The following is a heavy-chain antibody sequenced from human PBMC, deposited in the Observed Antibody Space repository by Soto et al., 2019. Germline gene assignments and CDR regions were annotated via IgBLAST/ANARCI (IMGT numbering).Heavy chain of an antibody. V-gene: IGHV3-33*08. CDR2: IWYDGSNK. CDR1: GFTFSSYG. CDR3: ARDIGYWSCTSCYTVDY. Sequence: GGSLRLSCAASGFTFSSYGMHWVRQAPGKGLEWVAVIWYDGSNKYYADSLKDRFTIARDNSKNTLYLQMNSLRAEDTAVYYCARDIGYWSCTSCYTVDYWGQGTLVTVSS. D-gene: IGHD2-2*02. J-gene: IGHJ4*02.